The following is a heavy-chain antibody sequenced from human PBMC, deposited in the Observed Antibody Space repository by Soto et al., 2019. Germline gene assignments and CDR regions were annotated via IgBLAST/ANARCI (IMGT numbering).Heavy chain of an antibody. J-gene: IGHJ6*03. CDR1: GYTFTSYA. CDR2: INAGNGNT. CDR3: ARDIEQPPSYYYMDV. Sequence: ASVKVSCKASGYTFTSYAMHWVRQAPGQRLEWMGWINAGNGNTKYSQKFQGRVTITRDTSASTAYMELSSLRSEDTAVYYCARDIEQPPSYYYMDVWGKGTTVTVSS. V-gene: IGHV1-3*01. D-gene: IGHD6-13*01.